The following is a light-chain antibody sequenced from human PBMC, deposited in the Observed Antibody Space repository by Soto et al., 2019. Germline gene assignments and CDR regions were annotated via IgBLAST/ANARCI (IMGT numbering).Light chain of an antibody. CDR2: RAS. CDR3: QQYDTFSRT. J-gene: IGKJ1*01. V-gene: IGKV1-5*03. Sequence: DIQMTQSPSTLSASVGDRVTITCRASQSIGKWLAWYQQKPGQAPKLLIYRASSLEGGVPSRFSGSGSGTEFTLTVSSLQPDDFATYYCQQYDTFSRTFGQGTRVEIK. CDR1: QSIGKW.